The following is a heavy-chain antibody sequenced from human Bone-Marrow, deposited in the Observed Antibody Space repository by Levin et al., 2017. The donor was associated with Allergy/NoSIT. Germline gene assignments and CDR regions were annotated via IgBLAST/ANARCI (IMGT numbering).Heavy chain of an antibody. J-gene: IGHJ4*02. CDR2: ISYDGSNK. Sequence: GGSLRLSCAASGFTFSSYGMHWVRQAPGKGLEWVAVISYDGSNKYYADSVKGRFTISRDNSKNTLYLQMNSLRAEDTAVYYCAKEAPYSSSWYSPYYFDYWGQGTLVTVSS. V-gene: IGHV3-30*18. CDR1: GFTFSSYG. CDR3: AKEAPYSSSWYSPYYFDY. D-gene: IGHD6-13*01.